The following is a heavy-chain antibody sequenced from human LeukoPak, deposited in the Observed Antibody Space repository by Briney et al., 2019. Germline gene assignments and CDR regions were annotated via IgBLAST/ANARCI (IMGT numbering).Heavy chain of an antibody. CDR1: GGSISSYY. V-gene: IGHV4-4*07. J-gene: IGHJ1*01. CDR3: ARDSSHYCTGGRCYSEYFQN. D-gene: IGHD2-15*01. CDR2: IYTSGST. Sequence: PSEILSLTCTVSGGSISSYYWSWIRQPAGKGLEWIGRIYTSGSTNYNPSLKSRVTMSVDTSKNQFSLKLSSVTAADTAVYYCARDSSHYCTGGRCYSEYFQNWGQGTLVTVSS.